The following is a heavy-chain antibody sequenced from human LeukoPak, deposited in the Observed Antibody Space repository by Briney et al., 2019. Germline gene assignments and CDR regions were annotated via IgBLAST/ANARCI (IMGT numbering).Heavy chain of an antibody. CDR3: ARRPVRGNWFDP. CDR1: GFTFSIYA. CDR2: ISGSGGST. Sequence: PGGSLRLSCAASGFTFSIYAMSWVRQAPGKGLEWVSAISGSGGSTYYADSVKGRFTISRDNSKNTLYLQMNSLRAEDTAVYYCARRPVRGNWFDPWGQGTLVTVSS. J-gene: IGHJ5*02. D-gene: IGHD3-10*01. V-gene: IGHV3-23*01.